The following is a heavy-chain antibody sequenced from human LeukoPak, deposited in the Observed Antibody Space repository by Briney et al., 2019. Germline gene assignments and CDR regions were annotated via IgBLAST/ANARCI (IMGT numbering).Heavy chain of an antibody. J-gene: IGHJ4*02. D-gene: IGHD6-13*01. CDR1: TFTLNNYW. V-gene: IGHV3-7*05. CDR2: IKQDGSEK. Sequence: SGGSLRLSCTASTFTLNNYWMSWVPQAPGKGREWVANIKQDGSEKYHVDSVKGRFTISRDNAKNSLYLQMNSLRAEDTAVYYCASRAGYTGSWSAFDYWGQGTLVTVSS. CDR3: ASRAGYTGSWSAFDY.